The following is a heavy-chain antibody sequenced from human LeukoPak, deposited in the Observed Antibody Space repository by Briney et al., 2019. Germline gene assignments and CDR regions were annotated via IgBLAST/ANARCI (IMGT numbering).Heavy chain of an antibody. CDR1: GGSISSSSYY. Sequence: SSETLSLTCTVSGGSISSSSYYWSWIRQPPGKGLEWIGYIYYSGSTNYNPSLKSRVTISVDTSKNQFSLKLSSVTAADTAVYYCARGTMGTTTVNYFDYWGQGTLVTVSS. CDR3: ARGTMGTTTVNYFDY. J-gene: IGHJ4*02. CDR2: IYYSGST. D-gene: IGHD4-11*01. V-gene: IGHV4-61*01.